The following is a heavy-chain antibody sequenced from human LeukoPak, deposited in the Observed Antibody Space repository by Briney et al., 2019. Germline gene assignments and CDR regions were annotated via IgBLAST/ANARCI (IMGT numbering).Heavy chain of an antibody. D-gene: IGHD6-6*01. J-gene: IGHJ4*02. CDR3: ARGSWSSSIDY. V-gene: IGHV4-30-4*01. Sequence: SETLSLTCTVSGGSISSGDYHWSWIRQPPGKGLEWIGYIYYRGSTYYNPSLKSRLTISVDTSKNQFSLRLSSVTAADTAVYYCARGSWSSSIDYWGQGTLVTVSS. CDR2: IYYRGST. CDR1: GGSISSGDYH.